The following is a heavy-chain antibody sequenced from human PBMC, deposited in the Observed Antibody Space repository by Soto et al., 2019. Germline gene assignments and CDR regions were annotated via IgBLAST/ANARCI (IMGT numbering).Heavy chain of an antibody. D-gene: IGHD6-19*01. V-gene: IGHV3-23*01. J-gene: IGHJ4*02. CDR2: ISVSGDNT. CDR1: GFTFNTQA. CDR3: VKDRSTSDWYGYFDY. Sequence: EVQLLESGGGLEQPGGSLRLSCAASGFTFNTQAMSWVRQAPGKGLEWVSSISVSGDNTYNADAVKGRFTISRDNSKNTLYLQMNSPRAEDTAVYYCVKDRSTSDWYGYFDYWGQGTLVTVSS.